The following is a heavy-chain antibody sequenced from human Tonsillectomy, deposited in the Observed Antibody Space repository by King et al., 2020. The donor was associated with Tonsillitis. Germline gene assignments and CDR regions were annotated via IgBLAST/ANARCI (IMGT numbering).Heavy chain of an antibody. D-gene: IGHD5-18*01. CDR1: GYTFTDYY. J-gene: IGHJ4*02. V-gene: IGHV1-2*02. CDR2: IHPNSGGT. Sequence: QLVQSGAEVKKPGASVKVSRKASGYTFTDYYIHWVRQAPGQGLEWMGWIHPNSGGTHSAQKFQGRVTMTRDTSISTAYLELSSLRSDDTAVYYCATVRWIQLWHHFDSWGQGTLVTVSS. CDR3: ATVRWIQLWHHFDS.